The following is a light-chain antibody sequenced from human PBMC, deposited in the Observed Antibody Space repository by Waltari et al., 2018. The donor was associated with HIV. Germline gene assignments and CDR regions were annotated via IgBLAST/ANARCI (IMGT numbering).Light chain of an antibody. J-gene: IGLJ2*01. Sequence: QSVLTQPPSASGTPGQRVTMSCSGSSSNIGSHTVQWYQHLPGPAPKLLIYANNQRPSGVPDRFSGSKSGTSASLAISGLQSDDEADYYCAAWDDSLNGRIFGGGTKLTVL. V-gene: IGLV1-44*01. CDR2: ANN. CDR3: AAWDDSLNGRI. CDR1: SSNIGSHT.